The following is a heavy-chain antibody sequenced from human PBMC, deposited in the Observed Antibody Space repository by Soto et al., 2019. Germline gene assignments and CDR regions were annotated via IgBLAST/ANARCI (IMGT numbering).Heavy chain of an antibody. Sequence: SVKVSCKASGGTFSSYAISWVRQAPGQGLEWMGGIIPIFGTANYAQKFQGRVTITADESTSTAYMELSSLRSEDTAVYYCASKVGVVTLQYYYYGMDVWGQGTTVTVSS. CDR3: ASKVGVVTLQYYYYGMDV. CDR2: IIPIFGTA. J-gene: IGHJ6*02. V-gene: IGHV1-69*13. CDR1: GGTFSSYA. D-gene: IGHD2-21*02.